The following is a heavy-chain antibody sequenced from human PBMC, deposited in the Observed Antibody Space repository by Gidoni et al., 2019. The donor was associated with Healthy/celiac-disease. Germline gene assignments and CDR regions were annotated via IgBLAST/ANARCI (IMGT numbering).Heavy chain of an antibody. D-gene: IGHD2-2*02. Sequence: HLQLQDSGSGLVQPSQTLSLTCAVSCGPLTSCGYSCSWIRQPPGKGLEWIGYIYHSGRTYYNPALKSRVTISVDRAKNQLSLKLSSGTAADTAVYYCARRSRYCSSTSCDTYYFDYWGQGTLVTVSS. J-gene: IGHJ4*02. CDR1: CGPLTSCGYS. CDR2: IYHSGRT. V-gene: IGHV4-30-2*01. CDR3: ARRSRYCSSTSCDTYYFDY.